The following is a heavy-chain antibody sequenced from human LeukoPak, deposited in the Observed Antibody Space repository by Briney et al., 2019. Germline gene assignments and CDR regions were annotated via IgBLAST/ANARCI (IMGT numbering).Heavy chain of an antibody. CDR2: IYTSGST. Sequence: SETLSLTCAVSGGSISSYYWSWIRQPAGKGLEWIGRIYTSGSTNYNPSLKSRVTMSVDTSKNQFSLKLSSVTAADTAVYYCARGRDSSGYYGDFDYWGQGTLVTVSS. J-gene: IGHJ4*02. V-gene: IGHV4-4*07. D-gene: IGHD3-22*01. CDR1: GGSISSYY. CDR3: ARGRDSSGYYGDFDY.